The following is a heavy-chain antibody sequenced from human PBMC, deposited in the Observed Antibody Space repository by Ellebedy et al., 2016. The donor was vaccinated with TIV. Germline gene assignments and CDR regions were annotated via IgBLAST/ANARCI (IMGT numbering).Heavy chain of an antibody. CDR3: ARRPYYDSSGEYYFDY. J-gene: IGHJ4*02. V-gene: IGHV4-59*08. D-gene: IGHD3-22*01. CDR1: GGSISSYY. Sequence: MPSETLSLTCTVSGGSISSYYWSWIRQPPGKGLEWIGYIYYSGSTNYNPSLKSRVPISVDTSKNQSSLKLSSVTAADTAVYYCARRPYYDSSGEYYFDYWGQGTLVTVSS. CDR2: IYYSGST.